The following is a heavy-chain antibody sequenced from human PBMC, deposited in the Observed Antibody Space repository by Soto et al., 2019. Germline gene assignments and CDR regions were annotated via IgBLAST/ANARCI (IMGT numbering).Heavy chain of an antibody. CDR1: GYTFTGYY. J-gene: IGHJ5*02. CDR3: ARDPYYYDSSGYYYPNWFDP. V-gene: IGHV1-2*02. D-gene: IGHD3-22*01. CDR2: INPNSGGT. Sequence: ASVKVSCKASGYTFTGYYMHWVRQAPGQGLEWMGWINPNSGGTNYAQKFQGRVTMTRDTSISTAYMELSRLRSDDTAMYYCARDPYYYDSSGYYYPNWFDPWGQGTLVTVSS.